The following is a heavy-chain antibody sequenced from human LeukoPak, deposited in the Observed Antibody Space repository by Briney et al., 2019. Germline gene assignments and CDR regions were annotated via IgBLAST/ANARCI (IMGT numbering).Heavy chain of an antibody. CDR3: AKDLTDYYGSGSYSLFDY. D-gene: IGHD3-10*01. CDR2: ISGSGGST. V-gene: IGHV3-23*01. CDR1: GFTLSSYA. Sequence: TGGSLRLSCAASGFTLSSYAMSWVRQAPGKGPEWVSAISGSGGSTYYADSVKGRFTISRDNSKNTLYLQMNSLRAEDTAVYYCAKDLTDYYGSGSYSLFDYWGQGTLVTVSS. J-gene: IGHJ4*02.